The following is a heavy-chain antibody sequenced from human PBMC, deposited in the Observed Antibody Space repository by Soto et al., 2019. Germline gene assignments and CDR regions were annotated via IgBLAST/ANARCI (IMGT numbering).Heavy chain of an antibody. V-gene: IGHV1-69*02. D-gene: IGHD2-15*01. J-gene: IGHJ4*02. CDR2: IIPILGIA. CDR3: ATDSSGGSCYSHY. Sequence: QVQLVQSGAEVKKPGSSVKVSCKASGGTFSSYTISWVRQAPGQGLEWMGKIIPILGIANYAQKFQGRVTMTAQKSTRTAYRELSSLRSEDTAVYYCATDSSGGSCYSHYWGQGTLVTVSS. CDR1: GGTFSSYT.